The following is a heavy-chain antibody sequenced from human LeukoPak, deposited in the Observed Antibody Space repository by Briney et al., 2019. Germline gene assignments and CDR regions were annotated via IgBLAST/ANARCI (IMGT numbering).Heavy chain of an antibody. D-gene: IGHD1-26*01. CDR2: ISYDGSNK. CDR1: GFTFSSYA. CDR3: ARGEIVGATTGVDY. V-gene: IGHV3-30-3*01. J-gene: IGHJ4*02. Sequence: PGRSLRLSCAASGFTFSSYAMHWVRQAPGKGLEWVAVISYDGSNKYYADSVKGRFTISRDNSKNTLYLQMNSLRAEDTAVYYCARGEIVGATTGVDYWGQGTLVTVSS.